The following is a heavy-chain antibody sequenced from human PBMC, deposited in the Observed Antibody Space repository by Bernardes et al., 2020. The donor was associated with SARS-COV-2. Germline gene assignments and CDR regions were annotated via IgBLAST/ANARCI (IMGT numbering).Heavy chain of an antibody. V-gene: IGHV1-24*01. Sequence: ASVQVSCKVSGYTLTALSLHWVRPAPGKGLEWMGGFDPEDGETIYAQKFQGRVTMTEDTSTDTAYMELSSLRSEDTAVYYCATDQRYYDILTGRTYYYGMDGWVQGTTVTVSS. J-gene: IGHJ6*02. CDR3: ATDQRYYDILTGRTYYYGMDG. D-gene: IGHD3-9*01. CDR1: GYTLTALS. CDR2: FDPEDGET.